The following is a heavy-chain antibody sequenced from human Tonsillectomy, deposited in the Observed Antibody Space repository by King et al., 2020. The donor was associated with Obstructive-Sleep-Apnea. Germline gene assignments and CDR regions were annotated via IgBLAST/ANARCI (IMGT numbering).Heavy chain of an antibody. J-gene: IGHJ4*02. V-gene: IGHV3-30-3*01. CDR3: ARDQGGSYTEGGSFDY. CDR1: GFTFSTYA. D-gene: IGHD1-26*01. CDR2: IPYDGSNA. Sequence: VQLVESRGGVVQPGGSLRLSCAASGFTFSTYAMHWVRQAPGKGLEWVAVIPYDGSNAYSADSVKGRFTISRDNSKNTLYLQMNSLRREDTAVYYCARDQGGSYTEGGSFDYWGQGTLVTVSS.